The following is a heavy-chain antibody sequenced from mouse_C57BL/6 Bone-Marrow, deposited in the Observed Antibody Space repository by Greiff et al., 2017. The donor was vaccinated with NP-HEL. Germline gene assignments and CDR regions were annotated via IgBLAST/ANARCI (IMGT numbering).Heavy chain of an antibody. D-gene: IGHD1-1*01. CDR1: GFTFSDYG. CDR3: ARPDYYGSSYV. V-gene: IGHV5-17*01. CDR2: ISSGSSTI. Sequence: EVKLMESGGGLVKPGGSLKLSCAASGFTFSDYGMHWVRQAPEKGLEWVAYISSGSSTIYYADTVKGRFTISRDNAKNTLFLQMTSLRSEDTAMYYCARPDYYGSSYVWGQGTLVTVSA. J-gene: IGHJ3*01.